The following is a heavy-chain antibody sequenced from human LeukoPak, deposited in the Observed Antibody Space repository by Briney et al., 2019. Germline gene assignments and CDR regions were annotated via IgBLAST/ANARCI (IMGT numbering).Heavy chain of an antibody. D-gene: IGHD3-10*01. Sequence: SQTLSLTCAISGDSVSGSPAVWNWIRQSPSKGLEWLGRAYYRSKWFIDYALSVKGRITITPDTSKNQFSLQLNSVTAEDTAVYYCARGAVRGGTNFDYWGQGTLVTVSS. V-gene: IGHV6-1*01. J-gene: IGHJ4*02. CDR3: ARGAVRGGTNFDY. CDR1: GDSVSGSPAV. CDR2: AYYRSKWFI.